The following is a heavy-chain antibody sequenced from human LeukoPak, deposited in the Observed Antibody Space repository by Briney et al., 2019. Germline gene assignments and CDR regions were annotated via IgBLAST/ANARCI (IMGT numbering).Heavy chain of an antibody. Sequence: AASVKVSYKASGYTFTSYAMHWVRQAPGQRLEWMGWINAGNGNTKYSQKFQGRVTITRDTSASTAYMELSSLRSEDTAVYYCARDHGWYLDLYYFDYWGQGTLVTVSS. V-gene: IGHV1-3*01. CDR1: GYTFTSYA. CDR3: ARDHGWYLDLYYFDY. CDR2: INAGNGNT. J-gene: IGHJ4*02. D-gene: IGHD6-19*01.